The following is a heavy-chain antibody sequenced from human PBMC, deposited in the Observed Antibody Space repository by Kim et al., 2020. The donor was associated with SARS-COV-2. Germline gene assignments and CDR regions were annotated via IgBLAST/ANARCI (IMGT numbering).Heavy chain of an antibody. V-gene: IGHV3-49*03. CDR1: GFTFGDYA. J-gene: IGHJ4*02. Sequence: GGSLRLSCTASGFTFGDYAMSWFRQAPGKGLEWVGFIRSKAYGGTTEYAASVKGRFTISRDDSKSIAYLQMNSLKTEDTAVYYCTRGSRWFGELLGPDYCGQGTLVTVSS. CDR2: IRSKAYGGTT. CDR3: TRGSRWFGELLGPDY. D-gene: IGHD3-10*01.